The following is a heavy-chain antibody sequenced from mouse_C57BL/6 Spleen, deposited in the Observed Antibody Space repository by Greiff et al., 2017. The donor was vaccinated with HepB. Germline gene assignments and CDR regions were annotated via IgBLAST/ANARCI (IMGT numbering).Heavy chain of an antibody. Sequence: VQLQQSGAELVRPGTSVKVSCKASGYAFTNYLIEWVKQRPGQGLEWIGVINPGSGGTNYNEKFKGKATLTADKSSSTAYMQLSSLTSEDSAVYVCARRRGYGPYAMDYWGQGTSVTVSS. CDR3: ARRRGYGPYAMDY. D-gene: IGHD2-2*01. J-gene: IGHJ4*01. CDR1: GYAFTNYL. V-gene: IGHV1-54*01. CDR2: INPGSGGT.